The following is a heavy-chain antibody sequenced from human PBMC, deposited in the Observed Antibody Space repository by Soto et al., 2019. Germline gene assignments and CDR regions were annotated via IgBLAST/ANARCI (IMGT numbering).Heavy chain of an antibody. CDR3: ARTDPGGWLYYFDY. CDR2: ISYDGSNK. CDR1: GFTFSSYA. V-gene: IGHV3-30-3*01. Sequence: GGSLRLSCAASGFTFSSYAMHWVRQAPGKGLEWVAVISYDGSNKYYADSVKGRFTISRDNSKNTLYLQMNSLRAEDTAAYYCARTDPGGWLYYFDYWGQGTLVTVSS. D-gene: IGHD6-19*01. J-gene: IGHJ4*02.